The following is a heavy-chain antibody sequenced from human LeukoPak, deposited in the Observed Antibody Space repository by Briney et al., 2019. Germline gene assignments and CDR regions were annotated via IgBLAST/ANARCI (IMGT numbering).Heavy chain of an antibody. J-gene: IGHJ4*02. D-gene: IGHD6-13*01. CDR3: ARDLDAAAAGRYYFDY. Sequence: PGGSLRLSCAASGFTFSSYAMHWVRQAPGKGLEWVAVISYDGSNKYYADSVKGRFTISSDSSENTLYLQMNSLRAEDTAVYYCARDLDAAAAGRYYFDYWGQGTLVTVSS. CDR1: GFTFSSYA. CDR2: ISYDGSNK. V-gene: IGHV3-30-3*01.